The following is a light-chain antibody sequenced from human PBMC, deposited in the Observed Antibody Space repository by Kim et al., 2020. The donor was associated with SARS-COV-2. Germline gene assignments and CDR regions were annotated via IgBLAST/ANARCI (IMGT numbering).Light chain of an antibody. CDR3: SSYTSSSTYV. CDR1: SSDVGGYNF. V-gene: IGLV2-14*03. Sequence: QSITISCTGTSSDVGGYNFVSWYQQHTGKAPKVMIYDVGNRPSGVSNRFSGSKSGNTASLTISGLQAEDEADYYCSSYTSSSTYVFGTGTKVTVL. CDR2: DVG. J-gene: IGLJ1*01.